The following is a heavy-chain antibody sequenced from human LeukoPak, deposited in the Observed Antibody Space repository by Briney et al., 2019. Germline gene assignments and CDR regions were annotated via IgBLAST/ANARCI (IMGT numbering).Heavy chain of an antibody. Sequence: ASVKVSCKASGGTFSSYAISWVRQAPGQGLEWMGGIIPIFGTANYAQKFQGRVTITADKSTSTAYMELSSLRSEDTAVYYCAAEYSSGWYWFDPWGQGTLVTVSS. CDR3: AAEYSSGWYWFDP. CDR2: IIPIFGTA. CDR1: GGTFSSYA. V-gene: IGHV1-69*06. J-gene: IGHJ5*02. D-gene: IGHD6-19*01.